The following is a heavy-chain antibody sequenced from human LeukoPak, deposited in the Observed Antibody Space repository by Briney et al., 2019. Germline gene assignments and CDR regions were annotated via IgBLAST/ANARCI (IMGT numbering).Heavy chain of an antibody. J-gene: IGHJ3*01. CDR3: ARGFALDF. CDR1: GDTVSSNSAA. V-gene: IGHV6-1*01. CDR2: TYYRSKWYY. Sequence: SQTLSLTCDISGDTVSSNSAAWNWIRQSPSRGLEWLGRTYYRSKWYYDYAVSVKSRITISRDTSKNQFSLQLNSVTADDTAVYYCARGFALDFWGQGTMVTVSS.